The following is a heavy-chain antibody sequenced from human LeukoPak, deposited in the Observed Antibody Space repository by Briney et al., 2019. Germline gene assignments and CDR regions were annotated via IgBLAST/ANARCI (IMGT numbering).Heavy chain of an antibody. Sequence: ASVKVSCKASVYTFTGYYMHWVRHGPGQGLEWVGWINPNTGGTNNAQKFQGRATMTRDTSISTAYMELSRLRSDDTAVYYCARDWNCGGDCYSTWGQGTLVTVSS. CDR3: ARDWNCGGDCYST. V-gene: IGHV1-2*02. CDR2: INPNTGGT. D-gene: IGHD2-21*02. CDR1: VYTFTGYY. J-gene: IGHJ4*02.